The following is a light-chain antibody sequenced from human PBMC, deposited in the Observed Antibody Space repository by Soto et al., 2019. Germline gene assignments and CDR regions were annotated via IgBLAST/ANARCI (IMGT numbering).Light chain of an antibody. V-gene: IGKV3D-20*02. J-gene: IGKJ1*01. CDR2: GAS. CDR1: QSVISSY. CDR3: QHRSNCPRT. Sequence: EIVLTQSPATLSLSPGGRATLSCGSSQSVISSYLAWYQQNPGLAPLLLIYGASTRTASIPGLSSGRSARTVFTLTSSREAPEDFAHYCQQHRSNCPRTFGQGTKVDI.